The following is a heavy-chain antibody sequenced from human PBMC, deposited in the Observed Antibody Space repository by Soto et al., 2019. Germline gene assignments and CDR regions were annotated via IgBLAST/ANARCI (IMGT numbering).Heavy chain of an antibody. CDR2: INHSGST. D-gene: IGHD3-10*01. CDR1: GGSFSGYY. V-gene: IGHV4-34*01. Sequence: SATLSLTCAVYGGSFSGYYWSWIRQPPGKGLEWIGEINHSGSTNYNPSLKSRLTLSVDMSKNQFSLNLSSVTAADTAVYYCARGGVMDIVISGGMAVCGQGTKVTV. J-gene: IGHJ6*02. CDR3: ARGGVMDIVISGGMAV.